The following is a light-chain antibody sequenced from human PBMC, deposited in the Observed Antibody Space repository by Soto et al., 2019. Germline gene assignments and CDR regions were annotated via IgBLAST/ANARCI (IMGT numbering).Light chain of an antibody. CDR2: GAS. CDR1: QDINNY. Sequence: DIQMTQSPSSLSASVGDRVTITCWASQDINNYLAWYQQKPGKVPKLLIYGASTLQSGVPSRFSGSGSGTDFSLTISSLQPEDVATYYCQKYNSAPQTFGQGTKVEIK. J-gene: IGKJ1*01. CDR3: QKYNSAPQT. V-gene: IGKV1-27*01.